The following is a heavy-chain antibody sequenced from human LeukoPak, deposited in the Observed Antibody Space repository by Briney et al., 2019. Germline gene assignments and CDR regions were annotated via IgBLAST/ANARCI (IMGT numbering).Heavy chain of an antibody. CDR2: ISVYNGNT. J-gene: IGHJ6*02. V-gene: IGHV1-18*01. D-gene: IGHD2-2*01. Sequence: ASVKVSCKASGYTFTSYGLSWVRQAPGQGLEWMGWISVYNGNTNYAQKLQGRVTMTTDTSTSTAYMELGSLRSDDTAVYYCARDQGLVRNCSSTSCYDYYYYYYGMDVWGQGTTVTVSS. CDR3: ARDQGLVRNCSSTSCYDYYYYYYGMDV. CDR1: GYTFTSYG.